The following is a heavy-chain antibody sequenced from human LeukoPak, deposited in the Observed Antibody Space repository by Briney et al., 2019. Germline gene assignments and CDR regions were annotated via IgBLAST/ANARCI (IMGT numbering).Heavy chain of an antibody. Sequence: GGSLRLSCAASGFTFSSYGMHWVRQAPGKGLEWLAVIWYDGSNKYYADSVKGRFTISRDNSKNTLYLQMNSLRAEDTAVYYCEKGVEPTEIYYDFDYWGQGTLVTVSS. CDR2: IWYDGSNK. CDR1: GFTFSSYG. CDR3: EKGVEPTEIYYDFDY. V-gene: IGHV3-33*06. J-gene: IGHJ4*02. D-gene: IGHD3-3*01.